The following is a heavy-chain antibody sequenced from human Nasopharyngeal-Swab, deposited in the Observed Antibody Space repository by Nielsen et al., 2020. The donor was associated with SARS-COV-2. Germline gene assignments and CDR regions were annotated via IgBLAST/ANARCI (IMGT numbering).Heavy chain of an antibody. CDR2: ISSSSSTI. CDR3: AKGGYCSSTSCKDFFDY. V-gene: IGHV3-48*01. J-gene: IGHJ4*02. Sequence: VRQAPGKGLEWVSYISSSSSTIYYADSVKGRFTISRDNSKNTLYVQMNSLRAEDTAVYYCAKGGYCSSTSCKDFFDYWGQGTLVTVSS. D-gene: IGHD2-2*01.